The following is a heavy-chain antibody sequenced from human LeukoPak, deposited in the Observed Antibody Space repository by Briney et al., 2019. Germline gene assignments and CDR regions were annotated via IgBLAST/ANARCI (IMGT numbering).Heavy chain of an antibody. D-gene: IGHD6-19*01. CDR1: GFTVISDY. CDR3: ARAGHSSGWYTASDS. J-gene: IGHJ4*02. CDR2: IYSGGGT. Sequence: PGGSLRLSCAASGFTVISDYVSWVRQAPGKGLEWVSVIYSGGGTYYTDSVGGRFTISRDNSKNTLYLQMNSLRVDDTAMYYCARAGHSSGWYTASDSWGQGTLVTVSS. V-gene: IGHV3-53*01.